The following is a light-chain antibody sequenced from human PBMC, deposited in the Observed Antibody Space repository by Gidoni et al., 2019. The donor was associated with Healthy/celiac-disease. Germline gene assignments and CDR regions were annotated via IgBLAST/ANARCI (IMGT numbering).Light chain of an antibody. Sequence: IVLTQSPGTLSSSPAERATLSCSASQSVSSSYLAWYQQKPGQAPRLLIYGASSRATGIPDRFSGSGSGTDFTLTISRLEPEDFAVYYCQQYGSSPWTFGQGTKVEIK. V-gene: IGKV3-20*01. CDR1: QSVSSSY. CDR3: QQYGSSPWT. CDR2: GAS. J-gene: IGKJ1*01.